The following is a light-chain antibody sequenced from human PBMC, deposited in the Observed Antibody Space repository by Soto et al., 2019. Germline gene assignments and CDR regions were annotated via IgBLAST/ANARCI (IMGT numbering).Light chain of an antibody. CDR3: QQYNNWPPWT. CDR2: GAS. CDR1: QSVSSN. Sequence: IGMKQSPATLSVSPGERATLHCRASQSVSSNLAWYQQKPGQAPRLLIYGASSRATGIPDRFSGSGSGTEFTLTISSLQSEDFAVYYCQQYNNWPPWTFGQGTKVDI. J-gene: IGKJ1*01. V-gene: IGKV3D-15*01.